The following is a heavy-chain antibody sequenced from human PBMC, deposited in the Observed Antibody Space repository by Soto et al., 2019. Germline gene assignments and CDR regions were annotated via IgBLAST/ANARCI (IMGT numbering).Heavy chain of an antibody. CDR2: IYYSGST. J-gene: IGHJ4*02. V-gene: IGHV4-30-4*01. D-gene: IGHD6-6*01. CDR1: GGSISSGDYY. Sequence: PSETLSLTCTVSGGSISSGDYYWSWIRQPPGKGLEWIGYIYYSGSTYYNPSLKSRVTISVDTPKNQFSLKLSSVTAADTAVYYCAREAYSSSWGSFFDYWGQGTLVTVSS. CDR3: AREAYSSSWGSFFDY.